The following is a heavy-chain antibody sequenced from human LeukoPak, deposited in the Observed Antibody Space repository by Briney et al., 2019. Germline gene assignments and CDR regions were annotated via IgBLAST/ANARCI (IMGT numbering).Heavy chain of an antibody. CDR1: GFTFSSSA. V-gene: IGHV3-23*01. CDR3: AKDSAKKYDDY. CDR2: ISGSDGST. D-gene: IGHD2/OR15-2a*01. J-gene: IGHJ4*02. Sequence: PGGSLRLSCAASGFTFSSSAMSWVRLAPGKGLEWVSGISGSDGSTYYADSVKGRFTTSRDNSKNTLFLQMNSLRAEDTAVYYCAKDSAKKYDDYWGQGTLVTVSS.